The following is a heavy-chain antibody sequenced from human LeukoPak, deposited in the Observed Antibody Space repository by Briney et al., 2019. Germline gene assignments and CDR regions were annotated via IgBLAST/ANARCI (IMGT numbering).Heavy chain of an antibody. CDR3: ARDNGWSADF. V-gene: IGHV3-7*03. Sequence: GGSLRLSCAASGFTFSRHWMYWVRQAPGKGLEWVANIKQDGSAKPYVDSVKGRFTISRDNAKNSLFLQVNSLRAEDTAVYYCARDNGWSADFWGQGTLVTVSS. D-gene: IGHD2-15*01. CDR1: GFTFSRHW. J-gene: IGHJ4*02. CDR2: IKQDGSAK.